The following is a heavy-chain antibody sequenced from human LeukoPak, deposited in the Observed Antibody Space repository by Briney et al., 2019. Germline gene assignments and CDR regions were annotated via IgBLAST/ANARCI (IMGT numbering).Heavy chain of an antibody. CDR1: GGSFSGNY. CDR2: SSHSGST. J-gene: IGHJ4*02. D-gene: IGHD2-2*01. Sequence: SETLSLTCAVYGGSFSGNYWCWIRQPQGKGLEGIGESSHSGSTNYNPSLKSRVTISVDTSKNPFSLNLTSVTAAGTAVYHCARGRTGAAALDFWGPGTLVTVSS. CDR3: ARGRTGAAALDF. V-gene: IGHV4-34*01.